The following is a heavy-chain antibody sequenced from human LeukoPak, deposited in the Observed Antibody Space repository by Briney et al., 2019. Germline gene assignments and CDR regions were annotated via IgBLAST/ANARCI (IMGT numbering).Heavy chain of an antibody. CDR3: ARHYHVVPAALDI. V-gene: IGHV4-59*08. J-gene: IGHJ3*02. Sequence: PSETLSLTCTVSGGSISSYYWSWIRQPPGKGLEWIGYIYYSGSTNYNPSLKSRVTISVDTSKNQFSLKLSSVTAADTAVYYCARHYHVVPAALDIWGQGTMVTVSS. D-gene: IGHD2-2*01. CDR1: GGSISSYY. CDR2: IYYSGST.